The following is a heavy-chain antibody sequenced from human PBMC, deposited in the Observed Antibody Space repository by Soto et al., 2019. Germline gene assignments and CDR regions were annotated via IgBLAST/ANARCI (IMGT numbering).Heavy chain of an antibody. CDR2: IYSGGST. Sequence: GGSLRLSCAASGFTVSSNYMSWVRQAPGKGLEWVSVIYSGGSTYYADSVKGRFTISRHNSKNTLYLQMNSLRAEDTAVYYCARAVVAAAAGYYYYSYMDVWGKGTTVTVSS. V-gene: IGHV3-53*04. D-gene: IGHD6-13*01. CDR3: ARAVVAAAAGYYYYSYMDV. CDR1: GFTVSSNY. J-gene: IGHJ6*03.